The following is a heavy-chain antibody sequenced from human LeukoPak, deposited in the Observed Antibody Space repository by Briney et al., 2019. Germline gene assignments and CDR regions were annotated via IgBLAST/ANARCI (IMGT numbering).Heavy chain of an antibody. D-gene: IGHD5-24*01. Sequence: SETVPHKACGRTFRPYPIPWVRQAPGQGLAWVGTFIPSFGTANYAQTFQGRLTFTANKSTTTAYMDLSSLRSEDTAVYFCSRGLTRVAEMATVGGYWCQGPLATVS. CDR3: SRGLTRVAEMATVGGY. CDR1: GRTFRPYP. CDR2: FIPSFGTA. J-gene: IGHJ4*02. V-gene: IGHV1-69*06.